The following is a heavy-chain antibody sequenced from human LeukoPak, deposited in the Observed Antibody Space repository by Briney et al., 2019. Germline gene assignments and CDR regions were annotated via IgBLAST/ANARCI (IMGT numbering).Heavy chain of an antibody. Sequence: GGSLRLSCAASGFIFTNYNLNWVRQAPGKGLEWISSISGGSTYIYYADSVRGRFAISRDNAKNSLYLQMNSLRGEDTALYYCARDDVTTNGGVIADSRLFDIWGQGTMVTVSS. CDR3: ARDDVTTNGGVIADSRLFDI. CDR1: GFIFTNYN. D-gene: IGHD2-8*02. J-gene: IGHJ3*02. CDR2: ISGGSTYI. V-gene: IGHV3-21*01.